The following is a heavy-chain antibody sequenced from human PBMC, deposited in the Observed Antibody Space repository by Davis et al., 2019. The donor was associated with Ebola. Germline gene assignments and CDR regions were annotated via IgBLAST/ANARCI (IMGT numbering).Heavy chain of an antibody. Sequence: AASVKVSCKASGGIISAYAFSWVRQAPGQGLEWMGGIIPVFGTPNYAQKFQGRVTITTDESTNTAYMELSSLRSEDTAVYYCARELIVIMAAAGTGAGDYYYYGMDVWGQGTTVTVSS. CDR3: ARELIVIMAAAGTGAGDYYYYGMDV. J-gene: IGHJ6*02. CDR2: IIPVFGTP. CDR1: GGIISAYA. D-gene: IGHD6-13*01. V-gene: IGHV1-69*05.